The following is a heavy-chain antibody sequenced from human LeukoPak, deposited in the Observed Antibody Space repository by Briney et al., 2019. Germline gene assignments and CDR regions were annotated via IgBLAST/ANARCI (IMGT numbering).Heavy chain of an antibody. CDR3: ARTVRGVSRGYYYYGMDV. D-gene: IGHD3-10*01. V-gene: IGHV1-2*02. CDR2: INPNSGGT. CDR1: GYTFTGYY. Sequence: ASVKVSCKASGYTFTGYYMHWVRQAPGQGLEWMGWINPNSGGTNYAQKFQGRVTMTRDTSISTAYMELSRLRSDDTAVYYRARTVRGVSRGYYYYGMDVWGQGTTVTVSS. J-gene: IGHJ6*02.